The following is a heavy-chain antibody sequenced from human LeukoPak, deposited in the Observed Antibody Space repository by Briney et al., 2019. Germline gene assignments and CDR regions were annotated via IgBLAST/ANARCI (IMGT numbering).Heavy chain of an antibody. V-gene: IGHV4-59*01. J-gene: IGHJ2*01. CDR1: GVSISDYY. Sequence: SETLSLTCTVSGVSISDYYWSWVRQPPGKGLEWIGYIYYTGSTDYNPSLRSRVTMSLDTSKNQFSLNLRSVTATDTAVYYCARRTYYDTLTGYNYWYFDLWGRGTLVTVSS. D-gene: IGHD3-9*01. CDR2: IYYTGST. CDR3: ARRTYYDTLTGYNYWYFDL.